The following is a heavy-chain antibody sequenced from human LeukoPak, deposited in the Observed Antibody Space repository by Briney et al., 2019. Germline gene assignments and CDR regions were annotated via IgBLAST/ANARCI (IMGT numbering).Heavy chain of an antibody. CDR2: INTVASYI. CDR1: GFTFSSYS. Sequence: GGSLRLSCAASGFTFSSYSFNWVRQAPGKGLEWVWSINTVASYIYYADSVRGRFTISRDNAENSLWLQMNGLRAEDSAVYYCARLRRNSDRSGFYYYYDNWGQGTLVTVSS. D-gene: IGHD3-22*01. V-gene: IGHV3-21*01. J-gene: IGHJ4*02. CDR3: ARLRRNSDRSGFYYYYDN.